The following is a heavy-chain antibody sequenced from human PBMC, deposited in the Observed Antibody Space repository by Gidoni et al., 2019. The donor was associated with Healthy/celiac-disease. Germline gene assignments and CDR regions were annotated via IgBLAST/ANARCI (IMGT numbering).Heavy chain of an antibody. V-gene: IGHV1-46*03. J-gene: IGHJ6*02. CDR2: INPSGGST. CDR1: GYTFTSYF. CDR3: ARTAAGTGYYYGMDV. D-gene: IGHD6-13*01. Sequence: QVQLVQSGAEVKKPGASVKVPCKASGYTFTSYFMHWVRQAPGQGLEWMGIINPSGGSTSYAKKFQGRVTMTRDTSTSTVYMELSSLRSEDTAVYYCARTAAGTGYYYGMDVWGQGTTVTVSS.